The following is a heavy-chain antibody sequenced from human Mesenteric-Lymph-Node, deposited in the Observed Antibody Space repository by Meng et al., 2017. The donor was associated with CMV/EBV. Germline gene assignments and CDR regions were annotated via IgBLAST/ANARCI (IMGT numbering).Heavy chain of an antibody. J-gene: IGHJ4*02. V-gene: IGHV2-5*02. CDR1: GFSLSTSRVG. D-gene: IGHD2-15*01. Sequence: CTFSGFSLSTSRVGVDWIRQPPGKALEWLSIIYWDDDKRYSPSLKSRLTITKDTSKNQVVLTMTNMDPVDTATYYCARRGQLATDDYWGQGTLVTVSS. CDR2: IYWDDDK. CDR3: ARRGQLATDDY.